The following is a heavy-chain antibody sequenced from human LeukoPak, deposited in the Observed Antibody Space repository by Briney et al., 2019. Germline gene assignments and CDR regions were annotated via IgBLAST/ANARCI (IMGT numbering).Heavy chain of an antibody. CDR1: GASFSSGDQY. D-gene: IGHD3-22*01. V-gene: IGHV4-31*03. CDR2: IHPSGGL. CDR3: SRGLDSRKLGY. Sequence: SQTLSLTCTVSGASFSSGDQYWNWIRQSPGKGLEWIGSIHPSGGLYNNPSLESRVTISIDTSKDQFSLNLNSVTAADTAVYFCSRGLDSRKLGYWGQGTLVTVSS. J-gene: IGHJ4*02.